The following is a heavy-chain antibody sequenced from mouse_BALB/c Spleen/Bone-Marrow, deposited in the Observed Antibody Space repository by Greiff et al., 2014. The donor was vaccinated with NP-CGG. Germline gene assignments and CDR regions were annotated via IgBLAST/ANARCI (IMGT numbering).Heavy chain of an antibody. CDR1: GYAFSSSW. Sequence: VNLVESGPELVKPGASVKISCKASGYAFSSSWMNWVKQRPGQGLEWIGRIYPGDGDTKYNGKFKGKATLTADKSSSTAYMQLNSLTSVDSAVYFCARPLNWDPYAMDYWGQGTSVTVSS. J-gene: IGHJ4*01. CDR3: ARPLNWDPYAMDY. V-gene: IGHV1-82*01. CDR2: IYPGDGDT. D-gene: IGHD4-1*02.